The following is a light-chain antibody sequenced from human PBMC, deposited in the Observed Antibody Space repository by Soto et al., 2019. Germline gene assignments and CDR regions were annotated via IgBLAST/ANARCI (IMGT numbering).Light chain of an antibody. Sequence: QSVLTQPASVSGSPGQSITISCTGTSSDVGGYNYVSWYQQHPGKAPKLMVHEVSNRPSGVSNRFSGSKSGNTASLTISGLQAEDEADYYCCSYTTTSTVVFGGGTKLTVL. V-gene: IGLV2-14*01. CDR1: SSDVGGYNY. J-gene: IGLJ2*01. CDR2: EVS. CDR3: CSYTTTSTVV.